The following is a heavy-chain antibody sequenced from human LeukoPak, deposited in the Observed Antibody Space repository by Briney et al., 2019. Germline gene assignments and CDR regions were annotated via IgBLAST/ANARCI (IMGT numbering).Heavy chain of an antibody. D-gene: IGHD1-26*01. CDR3: ARATNFYYYYGMDV. J-gene: IGHJ6*02. V-gene: IGHV1-46*01. CDR1: GYTFTSYY. CDR2: INPSSGAT. Sequence: RASVKVSCKTSGYTFTSYYIHWVRQAPGQGLEWMGIINPSSGATNYAQKFQGRVTMTRDTSTSTAYMELSSQRSEDTAVYYCARATNFYYYYGMDVWGQGTTVTVSS.